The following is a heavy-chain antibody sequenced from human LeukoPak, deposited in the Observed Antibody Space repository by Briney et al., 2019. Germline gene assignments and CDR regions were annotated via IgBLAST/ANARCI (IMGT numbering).Heavy chain of an antibody. J-gene: IGHJ6*02. CDR1: GFSFSSYS. V-gene: IGHV3-48*04. D-gene: IGHD3-10*01. Sequence: PGGSLRLSCAASGFSFSSYSMNWVRQAPGKGLEWVSYISHTGSTMSYADSVKGRFTISRDNARNSLYLQMNSLRAEDTAVYYCAIPPLSGTGSSRPLAGMDVRGQGITVTVSS. CDR3: AIPPLSGTGSSRPLAGMDV. CDR2: ISHTGSTM.